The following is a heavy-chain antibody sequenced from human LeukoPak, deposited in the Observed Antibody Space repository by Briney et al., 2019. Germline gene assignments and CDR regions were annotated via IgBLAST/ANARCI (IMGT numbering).Heavy chain of an antibody. D-gene: IGHD3-3*01. Sequence: GASVKVSCKASGYTFTSYGISWVRQAPGQGLEWMGWISAYNGNTNYAQKLQGRVTMTTDTSTSTAYMELRSLRSDDTAVYYCARVVRYYDFWSGYYTAPEYYFDYWGQGTLVTVSS. J-gene: IGHJ4*02. CDR3: ARVVRYYDFWSGYYTAPEYYFDY. CDR2: ISAYNGNT. V-gene: IGHV1-18*01. CDR1: GYTFTSYG.